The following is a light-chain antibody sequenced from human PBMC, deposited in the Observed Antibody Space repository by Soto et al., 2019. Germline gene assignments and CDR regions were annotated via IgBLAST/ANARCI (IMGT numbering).Light chain of an antibody. J-gene: IGKJ4*01. Sequence: DIQLTQSPSFLSASVGDRVTITCRASQGISSYLAWYQQKPGKAPKLLIYAASTLQGGVPSRFSGSESGTEFTLTISSLQPEDFATHYCQQLNTYPLTFGGGTKVDIK. V-gene: IGKV1-9*01. CDR1: QGISSY. CDR2: AAS. CDR3: QQLNTYPLT.